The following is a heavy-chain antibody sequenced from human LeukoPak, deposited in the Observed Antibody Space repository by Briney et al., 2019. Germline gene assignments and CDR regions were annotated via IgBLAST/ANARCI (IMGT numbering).Heavy chain of an antibody. J-gene: IGHJ5*02. CDR3: ARSPRVRGVKGWFDP. D-gene: IGHD3-10*01. CDR2: IYPGDSDT. CDR1: GYSFTSYW. Sequence: GESLKISCKGSGYSFTSYWIGWVRQMPGKGLEWMGIIYPGDSDTSYSPSFQGQVTISADKSISTAYLQWSSLKASDTAMYYCARSPRVRGVKGWFDPWGQGTLVTVSS. V-gene: IGHV5-51*01.